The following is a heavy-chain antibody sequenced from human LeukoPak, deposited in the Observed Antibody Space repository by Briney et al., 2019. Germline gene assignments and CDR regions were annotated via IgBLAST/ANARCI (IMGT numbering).Heavy chain of an antibody. D-gene: IGHD3/OR15-3a*01. CDR1: GFVFSTYW. Sequence: GGSLRLSCAASGFVFSTYWMTWVRQSPGKGLEWVANINLDGTEEHYVDSSLKGRFTISRDNAKNSLYLQMTSLRVEDTAVYYCASGRHDFLHWGQGTLVTVSS. J-gene: IGHJ4*02. CDR2: INLDGTEE. V-gene: IGHV3-7*01. CDR3: ASGRHDFLH.